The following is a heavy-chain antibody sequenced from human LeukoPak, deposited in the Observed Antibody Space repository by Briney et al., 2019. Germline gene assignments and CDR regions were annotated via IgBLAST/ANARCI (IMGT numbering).Heavy chain of an antibody. Sequence: SVKVSCKASGGTFSSYAISWVRQAPGQGLEWMGRIIPIFGTANYAQRFQGRVTITTDESTSTAYMELSSLRSEDTAVYYCASLYGRDSSGYPYWGQGTLVTVSS. CDR1: GGTFSSYA. J-gene: IGHJ4*02. D-gene: IGHD3-22*01. CDR2: IIPIFGTA. CDR3: ASLYGRDSSGYPY. V-gene: IGHV1-69*05.